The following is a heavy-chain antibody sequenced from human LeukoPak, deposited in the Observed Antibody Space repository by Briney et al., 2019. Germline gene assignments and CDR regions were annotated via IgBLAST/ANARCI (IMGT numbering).Heavy chain of an antibody. CDR1: GFTLSSYW. D-gene: IGHD3-16*02. CDR3: ARDHDYVWGSYREPLDY. J-gene: IGHJ4*02. Sequence: GGSLRLSCAASGFTLSSYWMHWVRQAPGKGLVWVSRINSDGSSTTYADSVKGRFTISRDNAKNTLYLQMNSLRAEDTAVYYCARDHDYVWGSYREPLDYWGQGTLVTVSS. V-gene: IGHV3-74*01. CDR2: INSDGSST.